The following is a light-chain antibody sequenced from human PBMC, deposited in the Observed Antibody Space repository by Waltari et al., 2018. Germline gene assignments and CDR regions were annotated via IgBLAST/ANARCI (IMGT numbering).Light chain of an antibody. CDR2: WAS. Sequence: DIVMTQSTDSLAVSLGERATIHCKSSQSVLFSSNSNNYLAWYQQKSGQPPKLLIYWASTRESGVPDRFSGSGSGTHFTLTISSLQAEDVAVYYCQQYYSTPWTFGQGTKVEIK. CDR1: QSVLFSSNSNNY. J-gene: IGKJ1*01. CDR3: QQYYSTPWT. V-gene: IGKV4-1*01.